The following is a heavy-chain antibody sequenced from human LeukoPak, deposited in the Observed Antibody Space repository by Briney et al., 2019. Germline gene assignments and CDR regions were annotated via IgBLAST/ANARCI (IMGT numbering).Heavy chain of an antibody. CDR3: AREVVAPAGGAFDI. CDR1: GGSVSSGSYY. D-gene: IGHD2-15*01. Sequence: KSSETLSLTCTVSGGSVSSGSYYWSWIRQPPGKGLEWIGYIYYSGSTNYNPSLKSRVTISVDTSKNQFSLKLSSVTAADTAVYYCAREVVAPAGGAFDIWGQGTMVTVSS. J-gene: IGHJ3*02. CDR2: IYYSGST. V-gene: IGHV4-61*01.